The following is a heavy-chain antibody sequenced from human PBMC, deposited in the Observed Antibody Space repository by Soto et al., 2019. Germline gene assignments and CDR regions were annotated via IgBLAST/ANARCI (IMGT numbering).Heavy chain of an antibody. V-gene: IGHV4-38-2*01. D-gene: IGHD3-10*01. J-gene: IGHJ4*02. CDR1: GYSISSGYY. CDR3: ARASRISMVAGGFDF. CDR2: VYQSGSA. Sequence: LSLTCVVSGYSISSGYYWGWIRQPPGKGLEYIGSVYQSGSANYNPSLKSRVTISVDTSKNQFSLRLSSVTAADTAVYYCARASRISMVAGGFDFWGQGTLVTVSS.